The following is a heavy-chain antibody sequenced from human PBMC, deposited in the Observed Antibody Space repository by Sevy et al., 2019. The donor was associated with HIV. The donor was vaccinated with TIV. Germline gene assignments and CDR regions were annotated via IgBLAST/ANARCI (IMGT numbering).Heavy chain of an antibody. CDR1: GYTFTFYG. Sequence: ASVKVSCKGSGYTFTFYGMSWVRQAPGQGLEWMGIIDPSGGNTSYAQKFQGRVTMTRDTSTSTLYMDLSSLRSEDTAVYYCVRADPAQHFDSWGQGTLVTVSS. V-gene: IGHV1-46*01. CDR3: VRADPAQHFDS. CDR2: IDPSGGNT. J-gene: IGHJ4*02.